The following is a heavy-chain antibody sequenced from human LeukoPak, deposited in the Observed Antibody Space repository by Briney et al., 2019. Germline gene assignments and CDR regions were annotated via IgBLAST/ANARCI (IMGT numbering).Heavy chain of an antibody. D-gene: IGHD5-18*01. Sequence: SQTLSLTCTVSGGSISSGDLYWSWIRQPPGKGLEWIGYIYYSGSTYYNPSLKSRVTISVDTSKNQFSLKLSSVTAADTAVYYCAREVRGYSYGYFDYWGQGTLVTVSS. CDR2: IYYSGST. J-gene: IGHJ4*02. V-gene: IGHV4-30-4*01. CDR1: GGSISSGDLY. CDR3: AREVRGYSYGYFDY.